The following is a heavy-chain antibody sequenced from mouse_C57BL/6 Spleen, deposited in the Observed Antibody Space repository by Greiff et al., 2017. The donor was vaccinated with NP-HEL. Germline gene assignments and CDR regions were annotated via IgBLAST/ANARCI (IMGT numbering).Heavy chain of an antibody. J-gene: IGHJ2*01. V-gene: IGHV1-69*01. CDR1: GYTFTSYW. D-gene: IGHD2-3*01. Sequence: VQLQQPGAELVMPGASVKLSCKASGYTFTSYWMHWVKQRPGQGLEWIGEIDPSDSYTNYNQKFKGKSTLTVDKSSSTAYMQLSSLTSEDSAVYYCARVGGYYPYYFDDWGQGTTLTVSS. CDR2: IDPSDSYT. CDR3: ARVGGYYPYYFDD.